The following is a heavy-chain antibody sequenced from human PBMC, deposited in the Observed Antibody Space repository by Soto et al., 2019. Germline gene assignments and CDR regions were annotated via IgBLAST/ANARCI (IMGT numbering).Heavy chain of an antibody. D-gene: IGHD4-17*01. CDR3: VREDDGPTY. CDR2: INQDGSNK. Sequence: EVQLVESGGGLVQPGVSLRLSCAASGFTFSSYWMGWVRQAPGKGLEWVANINQDGSNKTYVDSVEGRFTISRDNAEFSLFLQMITLRVEDTSVYYCVREDDGPTYWGKGALVTVSS. J-gene: IGHJ4*02. CDR1: GFTFSSYW. V-gene: IGHV3-7*04.